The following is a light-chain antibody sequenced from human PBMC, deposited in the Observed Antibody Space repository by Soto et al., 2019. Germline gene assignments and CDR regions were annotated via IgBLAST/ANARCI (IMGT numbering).Light chain of an antibody. CDR3: QVWDSRSDQAL. J-gene: IGLJ3*02. Sequence: SYELTQPPSVSVAPGQSASITCGGTNIGSKSVHWYQQKPGQAPVLVLNDDGDRPSGIPERLSGSRSGNTATLTFSRVEVGDEGDFYCQVWDSRSDQALFGGGTKLTVL. V-gene: IGLV3-21*02. CDR1: NIGSKS. CDR2: DDG.